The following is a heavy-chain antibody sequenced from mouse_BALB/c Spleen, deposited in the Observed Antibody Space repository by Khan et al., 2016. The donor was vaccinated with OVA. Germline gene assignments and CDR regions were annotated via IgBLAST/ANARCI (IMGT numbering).Heavy chain of an antibody. Sequence: EVELVESGGGLVKPGGSLKLSCSASGFIFSSYAMSWVRQIPEKRLEWVATISTGGHYTFYPDSVKGRFTISRDTAKNTVYLQLSSLRSEDTSIYYWARSLVDYHAIDYWGQGTSVTVSS. CDR2: ISTGGHYT. D-gene: IGHD1-1*02. CDR1: GFIFSSYA. CDR3: ARSLVDYHAIDY. J-gene: IGHJ4*01. V-gene: IGHV5-9-3*01.